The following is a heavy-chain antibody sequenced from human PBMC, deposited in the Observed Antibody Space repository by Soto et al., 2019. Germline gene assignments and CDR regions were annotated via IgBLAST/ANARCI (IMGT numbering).Heavy chain of an antibody. J-gene: IGHJ4*02. CDR3: ARGTYYYGSSGHVGYDY. D-gene: IGHD3-22*01. CDR1: GGTFSSYT. V-gene: IGHV1-69*02. CDR2: IIPILGIA. Sequence: QVQLVQSEAEVKKPGSSVKVSCKASGGTFSSYTISWVRQAPGQGLEWMGRIIPILGIANYAKKFQGRVTITADKSTRTAYMELSSLRSEDTAVYYCARGTYYYGSSGHVGYDYWGQGTLVTVSS.